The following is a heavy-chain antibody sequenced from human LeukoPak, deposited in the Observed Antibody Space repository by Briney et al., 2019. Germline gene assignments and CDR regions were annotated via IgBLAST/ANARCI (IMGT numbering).Heavy chain of an antibody. CDR3: ARRKGFGEGYFDS. V-gene: IGHV4-39*01. CDR1: GGSISNTLYY. D-gene: IGHD3-10*01. Sequence: PSETLSLTCTVSGGSISNTLYYWAWIRQPPGKGLESIGSIYYSRSTYYSPSLKSRVTISVDTSKSQFSLKLTSVTAADTAVYYCARRKGFGEGYFDSWGQGTLVTVSS. J-gene: IGHJ4*02. CDR2: IYYSRST.